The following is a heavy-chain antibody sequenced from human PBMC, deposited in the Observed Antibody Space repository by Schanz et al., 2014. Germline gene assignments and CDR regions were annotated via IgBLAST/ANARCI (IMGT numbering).Heavy chain of an antibody. J-gene: IGHJ4*02. D-gene: IGHD3-9*01. Sequence: EVQLLESGGGLVQPGGSLRLSCAASRIIFGTYSMNWIRQTPKGLEWVSSINSRSNFIYYADSVKGRFIISRDNSKNTLYLQVNSLRAEDTAVYYCAKHVRSLTGNDYWGQGTLXTVSS. CDR3: AKHVRSLTGNDY. CDR2: INSRSNFI. V-gene: IGHV3-23*05. CDR1: RIIFGTYS.